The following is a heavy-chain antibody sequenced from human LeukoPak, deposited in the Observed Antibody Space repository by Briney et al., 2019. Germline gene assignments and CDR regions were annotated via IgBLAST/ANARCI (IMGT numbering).Heavy chain of an antibody. CDR1: GFIFSSYA. CDR2: ISSDGSNK. CDR3: ARDTHSYGYGSGMDV. Sequence: GGSLRLSCAASGFIFSSYAIHWVRQAPGKGLEWVAVISSDGSNKYYADSVKGRFTIAGDKSKNTLYLEMNSLRAEDTAVYYCARDTHSYGYGSGMDVWGQGTTLTVSS. V-gene: IGHV3-30*04. J-gene: IGHJ6*02. D-gene: IGHD5-18*01.